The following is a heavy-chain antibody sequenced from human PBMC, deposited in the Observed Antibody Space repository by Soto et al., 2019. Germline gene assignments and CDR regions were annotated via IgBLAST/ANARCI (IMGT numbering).Heavy chain of an antibody. J-gene: IGHJ4*02. CDR1: GGTFSSYA. CDR3: ARGGSGHCSSTSCYDFDY. Sequence: QVQLVQSGAEVKKPGSSVKVSCKASGGTFSSYAISWVRQAPGQGLEWMGGIIPIFGTANDAPKFQGRGTITADESTSTAYMELSRLRSEDKAVYYCARGGSGHCSSTSCYDFDYWGQGTLVTVSS. V-gene: IGHV1-69*01. CDR2: IIPIFGTA. D-gene: IGHD2-2*01.